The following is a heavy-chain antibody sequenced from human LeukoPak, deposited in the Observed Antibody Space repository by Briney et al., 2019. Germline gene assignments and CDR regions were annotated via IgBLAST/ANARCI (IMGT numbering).Heavy chain of an antibody. CDR2: ISSSSSYI. D-gene: IGHD3-3*01. J-gene: IGHJ4*02. Sequence: GGSLRLSCAASGFTFSSYSMNWVRQAPGKGLEWDSSISSSSSYICYADSVKGRFTISRDNAKNSLYLQMNSLRAEDTAVYYCARRRFLAAWGQGTLVTVSS. CDR1: GFTFSSYS. V-gene: IGHV3-21*01. CDR3: ARRRFLAA.